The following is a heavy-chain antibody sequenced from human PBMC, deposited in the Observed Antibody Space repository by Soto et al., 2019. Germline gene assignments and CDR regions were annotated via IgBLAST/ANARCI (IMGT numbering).Heavy chain of an antibody. CDR1: GFTISSYG. V-gene: IGHV3-33*01. J-gene: IGHJ4*02. CDR2: IWYDGSNK. D-gene: IGHD1-1*01. Sequence: GGSLRLSYAASGFTISSYGKHGVRQAPGKGLERVAVIWYDGSNKYSADSVMGRFTISRDNSKNTLYLQMNSLRAEDTALYSCARARGEPVLDYWGQGTLVTVSS. CDR3: ARARGEPVLDY.